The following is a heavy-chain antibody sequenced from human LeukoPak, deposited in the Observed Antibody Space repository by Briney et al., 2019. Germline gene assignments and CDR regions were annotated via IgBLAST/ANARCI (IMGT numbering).Heavy chain of an antibody. CDR1: GYTFTGYW. CDR2: INPNSGGI. V-gene: IGHV1-2*02. Sequence: GASVKVSCKASGYTFTGYWMHWVRQAPGQGLEWMGWINPNSGGIKYAQKFQGRVTMTRDTSISTAYMELSSLTSDDTAVYSCARTGTYGDAFNIWGQGTMVTVSS. D-gene: IGHD1-26*01. CDR3: ARTGTYGDAFNI. J-gene: IGHJ3*02.